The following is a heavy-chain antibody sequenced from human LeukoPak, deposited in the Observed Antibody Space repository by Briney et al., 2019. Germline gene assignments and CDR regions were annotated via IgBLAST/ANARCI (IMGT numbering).Heavy chain of an antibody. V-gene: IGHV3-7*03. CDR1: GFPFSSYW. Sequence: GGSLRLSCVASGFPFSSYWMAWVRQAPGRGPEWVANVNRDGSETYYLDSVKGRFTISKDNAKNSLYLQMNSLRAEDTALYHCARNNGMDVWGQGTTVIVSS. J-gene: IGHJ6*02. CDR3: ARNNGMDV. CDR2: VNRDGSET.